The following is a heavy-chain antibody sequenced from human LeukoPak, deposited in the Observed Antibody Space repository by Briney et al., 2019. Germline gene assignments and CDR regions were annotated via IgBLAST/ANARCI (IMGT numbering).Heavy chain of an antibody. D-gene: IGHD2-15*01. CDR2: ISYDGSNK. CDR1: GFTFSSYG. Sequence: GGSLRLSCAASGFTFSSYGMHWVRQAPGKGLEWVAVISYDGSNKYYADSVKGRFTISRDNSKNTLYLQMNSLRAEDTAVYYCAKLLVEGYFDYWGQGTLVTVSS. CDR3: AKLLVEGYFDY. V-gene: IGHV3-30*18. J-gene: IGHJ4*02.